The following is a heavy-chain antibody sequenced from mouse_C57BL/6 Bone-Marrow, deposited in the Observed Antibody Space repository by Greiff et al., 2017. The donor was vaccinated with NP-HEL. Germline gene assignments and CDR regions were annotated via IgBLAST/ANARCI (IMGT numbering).Heavy chain of an antibody. CDR2: ISNGGGST. CDR3: ARRGNFLFDY. CDR1: GFTFSDYY. V-gene: IGHV5-12*01. D-gene: IGHD2-1*01. Sequence: EVKLVESGGGLVQPGGSLKLSCAASGFTFSDYYMYWVRQTPEKRLEWVAYISNGGGSTYYPETVKGRFTISRDNAKNTLYLQMSRLKSEDTAMYYCARRGNFLFDYWGQGTTLTVSS. J-gene: IGHJ2*01.